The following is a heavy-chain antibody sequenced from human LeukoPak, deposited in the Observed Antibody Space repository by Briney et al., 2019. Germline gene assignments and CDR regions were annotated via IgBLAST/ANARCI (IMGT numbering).Heavy chain of an antibody. V-gene: IGHV4-34*01. CDR3: ARDGGGYGFFDY. D-gene: IGHD5-12*01. CDR2: INHSGST. J-gene: IGHJ4*02. Sequence: SETLSLTCAVYGGSFSGYYWSWIRQPPGKGLEWIGEINHSGSTNYNPSLKSRVTISVDTSKNQFSLKLSSVTAADTAVYYCARDGGGYGFFDYWGQGTLVTVSS. CDR1: GGSFSGYY.